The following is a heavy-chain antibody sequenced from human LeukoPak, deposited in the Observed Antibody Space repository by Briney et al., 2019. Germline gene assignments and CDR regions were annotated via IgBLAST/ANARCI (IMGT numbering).Heavy chain of an antibody. V-gene: IGHV3-30*02. CDR3: ARALVIPPPPPFQH. Sequence: GGSLRLSCAASGFIFSSFGMHWIRQAPGKGLEWVAFIQYDGTNKYYADAVKGRFTISRDNAKNSLYLQMNSLRAEDTAVYYCARALVIPPPPPFQHWGQGTLVTVSS. CDR2: IQYDGTNK. CDR1: GFIFSSFG. J-gene: IGHJ1*01. D-gene: IGHD3-9*01.